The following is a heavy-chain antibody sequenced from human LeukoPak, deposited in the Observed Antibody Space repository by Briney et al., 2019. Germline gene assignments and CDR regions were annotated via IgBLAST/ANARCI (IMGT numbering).Heavy chain of an antibody. D-gene: IGHD3-3*01. J-gene: IGHJ4*02. CDR2: INHSGST. Sequence: SETLSLTCAVYGGSFSGYYWSWIRQPPGKGLEWIGEINHSGSTNYNPSLKSRVTISVDTSKNQFSLKLSPVTAADTAVYYCARGFGRITIFGVVIPEFDYWGPGTLVTVSS. CDR1: GGSFSGYY. V-gene: IGHV4-34*01. CDR3: ARGFGRITIFGVVIPEFDY.